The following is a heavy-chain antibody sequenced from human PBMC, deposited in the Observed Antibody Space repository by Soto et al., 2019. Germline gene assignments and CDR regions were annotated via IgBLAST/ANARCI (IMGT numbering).Heavy chain of an antibody. D-gene: IGHD5-12*01. J-gene: IGHJ6*03. Sequence: SETLCLTWTVAGGSSSSYDGSWIRQPPGKGLEWIGYIYYSGSTNYNPSLKSRVTISVDTSKNQFSLKLSSVTAADTAVYYCARAHSGYDSRYYYYYYMDVWGKGTTVTVSS. CDR2: IYYSGST. CDR3: ARAHSGYDSRYYYYYYMDV. CDR1: GGSSSSYD. V-gene: IGHV4-59*01.